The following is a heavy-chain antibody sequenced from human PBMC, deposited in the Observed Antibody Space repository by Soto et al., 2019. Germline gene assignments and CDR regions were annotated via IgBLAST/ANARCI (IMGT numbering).Heavy chain of an antibody. D-gene: IGHD6-13*01. CDR3: ARTAAAGKYYYGVDV. Sequence: GDSLKISCKGSGYSFTSYWISWVRQMPGKGLEWMGIIYPGDSDTRYSPSFQGQVTISADKSISTAYLQWSSLKASDTATYYCARTAAAGKYYYGVDVWGQGTTVTVSS. CDR2: IYPGDSDT. J-gene: IGHJ6*02. V-gene: IGHV5-51*01. CDR1: GYSFTSYW.